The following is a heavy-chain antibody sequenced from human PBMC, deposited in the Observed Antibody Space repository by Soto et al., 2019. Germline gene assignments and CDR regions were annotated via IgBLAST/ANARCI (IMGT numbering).Heavy chain of an antibody. CDR3: ARDIPAYCSSHSCSDYYYYGMDV. J-gene: IGHJ6*02. CDR1: GYTFTSYG. V-gene: IGHV1-18*01. CDR2: ISAYNGNT. Sequence: ASVKVSCKASGYTFTSYGISWVRQAPGQGLEWMGWISAYNGNTNYAQKLQGRVTMTTDTSTSTAYMELRSLRSDDTAVYYCARDIPAYCSSHSCSDYYYYGMDVWGQGTTVTFSS. D-gene: IGHD2-2*01.